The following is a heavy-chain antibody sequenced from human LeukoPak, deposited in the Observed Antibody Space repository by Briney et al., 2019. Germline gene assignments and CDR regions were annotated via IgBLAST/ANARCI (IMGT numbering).Heavy chain of an antibody. D-gene: IGHD2-15*01. CDR3: ARDGSKSCSGGSCYLNWFDP. Sequence: GGSLRLSCGASGFSFSEYWMTWVRQAPGKGLEWVANINQDGSEEYYVASVKGRFTISRDNAKNSLYLQMTSLRAEDTAVYYCARDGSKSCSGGSCYLNWFDPWGQGTLVTVSS. CDR2: INQDGSEE. J-gene: IGHJ5*02. CDR1: GFSFSEYW. V-gene: IGHV3-7*01.